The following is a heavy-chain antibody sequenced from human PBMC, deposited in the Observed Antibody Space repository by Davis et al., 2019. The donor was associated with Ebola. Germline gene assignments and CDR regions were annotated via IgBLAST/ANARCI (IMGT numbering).Heavy chain of an antibody. CDR3: ARELQYSSTPGVFDY. CDR2: ISSSSSII. Sequence: GGSLRLSCAASGFTFSNAWMSWVRQAPGKGLEWVSYISSSSSIIYYADSVTGRFTISRDNAKNSLYLQMNSLRDEDTAVYYCARELQYSSTPGVFDYWGQGTLVTVSS. CDR1: GFTFSNAW. V-gene: IGHV3-48*02. D-gene: IGHD6-13*01. J-gene: IGHJ4*02.